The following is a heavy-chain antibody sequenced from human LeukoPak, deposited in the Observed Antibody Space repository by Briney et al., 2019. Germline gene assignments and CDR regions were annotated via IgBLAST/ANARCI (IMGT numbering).Heavy chain of an antibody. CDR3: ARAFGRRAVAGTFDY. CDR1: GGSISSYY. V-gene: IGHV4-59*12. J-gene: IGHJ4*01. CDR2: IYYSGST. D-gene: IGHD6-19*01. Sequence: NPSETLSLTCTVSGGSISSYYWSWIRQPPGKGLEWIGYIYYSGSTNYNPSLKSRVTISVDTSKNQFSLKLSSVTAADTAVYYCARAFGRRAVAGTFDYWGQGTLVTVSS.